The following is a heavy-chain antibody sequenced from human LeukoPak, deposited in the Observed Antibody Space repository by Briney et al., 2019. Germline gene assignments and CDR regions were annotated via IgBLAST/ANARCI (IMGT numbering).Heavy chain of an antibody. CDR2: IKSKTNGGTT. CDR3: TTDGVGWFGELFNPGY. Sequence: GGSLRLSCAASGFTFSNAWMSWVRQAPGKGLEWVGRIKSKTNGGTTDYAAPVKGRFTISRDDSKNTLYLQMNSLKTEDTAVYYLTTDGVGWFGELFNPGYWCQGSMVTVSS. CDR1: GFTFSNAW. V-gene: IGHV3-15*01. D-gene: IGHD3-10*01. J-gene: IGHJ4*02.